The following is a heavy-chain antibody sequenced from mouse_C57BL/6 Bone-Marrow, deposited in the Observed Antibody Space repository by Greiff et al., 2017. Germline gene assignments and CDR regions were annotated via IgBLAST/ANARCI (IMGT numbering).Heavy chain of an antibody. J-gene: IGHJ1*03. CDR1: GFTFRSYA. CDR3: TRTHYDYDEWYFDV. D-gene: IGHD2-4*01. CDR2: ISSGGGYI. V-gene: IGHV5-9-1*02. Sequence: DVMLVESGEGLVKPGGSLKLSCAASGFTFRSYAMSWVRQTPEKRLEWVAYISSGGGYIYYADTMKGRFTISRDNARNTLYLQMSSLKSEDTAMYYCTRTHYDYDEWYFDVWGTGTTVTVSA.